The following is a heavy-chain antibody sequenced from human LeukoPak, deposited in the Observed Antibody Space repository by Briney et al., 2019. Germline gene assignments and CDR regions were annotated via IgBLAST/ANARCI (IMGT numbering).Heavy chain of an antibody. Sequence: PGGSLRLSCAASGFTFSDYYMGWVRQAPGKGLEWVSYIDMSGTTIYYADSVKGRFTISRDNAKNSLFLQMNSLRAEDTAVYYCAKEQLFDEEYYYYYYMDVWGKGTTVTVSS. V-gene: IGHV3-11*01. CDR2: IDMSGTTI. CDR3: AKEQLFDEEYYYYYYMDV. D-gene: IGHD6-6*01. J-gene: IGHJ6*03. CDR1: GFTFSDYY.